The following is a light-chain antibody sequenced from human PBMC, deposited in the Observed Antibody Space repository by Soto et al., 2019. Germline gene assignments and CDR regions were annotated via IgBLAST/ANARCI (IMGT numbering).Light chain of an antibody. J-gene: IGKJ1*01. V-gene: IGKV3D-15*01. CDR1: QSVSSIY. CDR3: QQYNSYSWT. Sequence: EIVLTQCPATLSVSPGERATLSCRASQSVSSIYLAWYQQKPGQAPRLLIYGASSRPTGIPARFSGSGSGTEFTLTISSLQPDDFATYYCQQYNSYSWTFGQGTKVDIK. CDR2: GAS.